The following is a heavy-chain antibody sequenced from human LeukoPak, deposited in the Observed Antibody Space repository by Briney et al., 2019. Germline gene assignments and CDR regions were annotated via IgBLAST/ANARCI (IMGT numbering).Heavy chain of an antibody. D-gene: IGHD3-9*01. Sequence: ASVKVSCKASGYTFTSYGISWVRQAPGQGLEWMGWISAYNVNTNYAQKLQGRVTMTTDTSTSTAYMELMSLRSDDTAVYYCARVVVLRYFDPVSGGQGTTVDYWGQGTLVTVSS. V-gene: IGHV1-18*01. CDR1: GYTFTSYG. J-gene: IGHJ4*02. CDR2: ISAYNVNT. CDR3: ARVVVLRYFDPVSGGQGTTVDY.